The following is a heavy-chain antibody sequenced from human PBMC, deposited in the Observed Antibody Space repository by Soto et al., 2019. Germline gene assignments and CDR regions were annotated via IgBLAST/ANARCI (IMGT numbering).Heavy chain of an antibody. CDR2: IYYSGST. CDR3: ASQRVYGYYGSGSSFDY. V-gene: IGHV4-30-4*01. CDR1: GGSISSGDYY. Sequence: PSETLSLTCTVSGGSISSGDYYWSWIRQPPGKGLEWIGYIYYSGSTYYIPSLKSRVTISVDTSKNQFSLKLSSVTAADTAVYYCASQRVYGYYGSGSSFDYWGQGTPVTVSS. D-gene: IGHD3-10*01. J-gene: IGHJ4*02.